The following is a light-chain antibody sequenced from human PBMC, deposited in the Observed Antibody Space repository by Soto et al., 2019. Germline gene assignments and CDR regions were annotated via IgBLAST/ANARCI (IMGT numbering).Light chain of an antibody. CDR2: DAS. Sequence: DIQMTQSPFTLSESVGDTVTITCRASQTISGWLAWYQQRPGKAPNLLIFDASTLESGVPSRFSGSGSGTTFTLTISRLQADDFATYYCLQYNGYYRTFGQGTKVEIK. CDR3: LQYNGYYRT. CDR1: QTISGW. V-gene: IGKV1-5*01. J-gene: IGKJ1*01.